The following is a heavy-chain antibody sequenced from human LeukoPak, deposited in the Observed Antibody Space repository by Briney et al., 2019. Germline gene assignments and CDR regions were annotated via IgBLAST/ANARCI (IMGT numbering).Heavy chain of an antibody. Sequence: ASVKVSCKASGYILTDYGITWVRQAPGQGLEWMGWINSYTEDTDYAQKFQGRVTMTIDTSTSTAYMELRSLRSDDTAVYYCAIDSGYDPYFDYWGQGTLVTVSS. V-gene: IGHV1-18*01. CDR1: GYILTDYG. CDR3: AIDSGYDPYFDY. J-gene: IGHJ4*02. D-gene: IGHD5-12*01. CDR2: INSYTEDT.